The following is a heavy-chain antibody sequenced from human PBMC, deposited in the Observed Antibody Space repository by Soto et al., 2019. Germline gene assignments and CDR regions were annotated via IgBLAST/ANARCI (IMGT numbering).Heavy chain of an antibody. CDR1: GYTFTTYG. CDR2: MSPNSGYT. Sequence: GASVKVSCKTSGYTFTTYGINWVRQATGQGLEWMGWMSPNSGYTGYAQQFQGRVTMTRDTSISTAYMELSSLRSEDTAVYFCARGVAAGVDFWGQGTLVTVSS. V-gene: IGHV1-8*01. J-gene: IGHJ4*02. D-gene: IGHD6-13*01. CDR3: ARGVAAGVDF.